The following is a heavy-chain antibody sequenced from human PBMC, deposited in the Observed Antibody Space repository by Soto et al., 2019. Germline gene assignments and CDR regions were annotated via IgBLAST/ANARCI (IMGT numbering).Heavy chain of an antibody. CDR2: IKSKTDGGTT. J-gene: IGHJ6*02. V-gene: IGHV3-15*01. CDR1: GFTFSNAW. CDR3: TTATRYYDILTGYYYYYGMDV. D-gene: IGHD3-9*01. Sequence: GSLRLSCAASGFTFSNAWMSWVRQAPGKGLEWVGRIKSKTDGGTTDYAAPVKGRFTISRDYSKNTLYLQMNSLKTEDTAVYYCTTATRYYDILTGYYYYYGMDVWGQGTTVTVSS.